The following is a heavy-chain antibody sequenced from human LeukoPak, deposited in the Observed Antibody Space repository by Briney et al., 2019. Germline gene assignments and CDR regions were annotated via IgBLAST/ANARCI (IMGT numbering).Heavy chain of an antibody. Sequence: ASVKVSCKASGYNFAGYYIHWVRQAPGQGLEWMGWINPNSGGTNYAQKFQGRVTMTRDTSINTAYMDLSRLTSDDTAIYYCASEGGVTNGIDYWGQGTLVTVSS. V-gene: IGHV1-2*02. CDR3: ASEGGVTNGIDY. D-gene: IGHD4-17*01. J-gene: IGHJ4*02. CDR2: INPNSGGT. CDR1: GYNFAGYY.